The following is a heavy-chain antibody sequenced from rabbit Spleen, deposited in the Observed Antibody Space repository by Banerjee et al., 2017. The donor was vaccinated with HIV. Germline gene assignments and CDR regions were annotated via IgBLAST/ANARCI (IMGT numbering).Heavy chain of an antibody. CDR2: INAVTGKA. D-gene: IGHD8-1*01. Sequence: QERLVESGGGLVKPEGSLKLSCTASGFSFSNKAVMCWVRQAPGKGLEWIACINAVTGKAVYASWAKGRFTFSKTSSTTVTLQMTSLTAADTATYFCARDTGSSFSTYGMDLWGQGTLVTVS. CDR1: GFSFSNKAV. CDR3: ARDTGSSFSTYGMDL. V-gene: IGHV1S45*01. J-gene: IGHJ6*01.